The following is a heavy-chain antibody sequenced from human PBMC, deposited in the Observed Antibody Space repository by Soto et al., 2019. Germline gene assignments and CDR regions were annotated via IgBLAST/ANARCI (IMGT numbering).Heavy chain of an antibody. D-gene: IGHD3-9*01. Sequence: ASVKVSCKASGYTFTSYGISWVRQAPGQGLEWMGWISAYNGNTNYAQKIQGRVTMTTDTSTSTAYMELSSLRSEDTAVYYCAREDRVRRYFDWLSNDAFDIWGQGTMVTVSS. V-gene: IGHV1-18*01. J-gene: IGHJ3*02. CDR3: AREDRVRRYFDWLSNDAFDI. CDR2: ISAYNGNT. CDR1: GYTFTSYG.